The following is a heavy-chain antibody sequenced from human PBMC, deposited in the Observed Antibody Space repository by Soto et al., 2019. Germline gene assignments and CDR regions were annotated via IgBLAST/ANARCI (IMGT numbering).Heavy chain of an antibody. CDR3: ARTDIVVVPAAPRAFDI. CDR1: GYTFTSYS. D-gene: IGHD2-2*01. Sequence: ASVKVSCKASGYTFTSYSMHWVRQAPGQRLEWMGWINAGNGSTKYSQKFQGRVTITRDTSASTAYMELSSLRSEDTAVYYCARTDIVVVPAAPRAFDIWGQGTMVTVSS. CDR2: INAGNGST. J-gene: IGHJ3*02. V-gene: IGHV1-3*01.